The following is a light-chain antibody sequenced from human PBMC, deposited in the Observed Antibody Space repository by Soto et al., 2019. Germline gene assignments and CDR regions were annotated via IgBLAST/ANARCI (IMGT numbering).Light chain of an antibody. CDR2: DVS. CDR3: QQRTSWPT. J-gene: IGKJ4*01. V-gene: IGKV3-11*01. CDR1: QSVTSS. Sequence: EIVLTQSPATLSLSPGDRATLSCRASQSVTSSLAWFQQKPGQAPRPLIYDVSRRATAIPARFSGSGSGTDFTLTISSLEPEGFAVYYCQQRTSWPTFGGGTKVDIK.